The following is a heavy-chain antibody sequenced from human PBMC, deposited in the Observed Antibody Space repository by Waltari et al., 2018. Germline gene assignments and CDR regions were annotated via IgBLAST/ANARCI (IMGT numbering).Heavy chain of an antibody. J-gene: IGHJ5*02. V-gene: IGHV4-38-2*02. D-gene: IGHD3-10*01. CDR3: ARDYYGSGSYPAGHWFDP. CDR1: GYSISSGYY. CDR2: IYHSGST. Sequence: QVQLQESGPGLVKPSETLSLTCAVSGYSISSGYYWGWIRQPPGKGLEWIGSIYHSGSTYYNPSLKSRVTISVDTSKNQFSLKLSSVTAADTAVYYCARDYYGSGSYPAGHWFDPWGQGTLVTVSS.